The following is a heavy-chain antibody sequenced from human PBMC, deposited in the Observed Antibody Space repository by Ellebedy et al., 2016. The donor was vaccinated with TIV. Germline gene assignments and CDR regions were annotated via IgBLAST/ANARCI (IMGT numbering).Heavy chain of an antibody. V-gene: IGHV4-34*01. J-gene: IGHJ4*02. Sequence: MPSETLSLTCAVYGGSLSGYYWRWIRQPPGKGLEWIGEINHSGSTNYNPPLKSRVTVSVDTSKNQFSLKLSSVTAAETAVYYCAWRGKNSGWYYWGQGTLVTVSS. CDR3: AWRGKNSGWYY. D-gene: IGHD6-19*01. CDR2: INHSGST. CDR1: GGSLSGYY.